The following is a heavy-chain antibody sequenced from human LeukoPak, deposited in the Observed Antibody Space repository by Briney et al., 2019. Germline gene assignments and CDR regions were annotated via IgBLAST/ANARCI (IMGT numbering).Heavy chain of an antibody. CDR1: GFTFSSHS. CDR3: ARGAYYYED. D-gene: IGHD3-22*01. J-gene: IGHJ4*02. V-gene: IGHV3-48*01. Sequence: GGSLRLSCAASGFTFSSHSMNWVRQAPGKGLEWVSYISSSSSTIYYADSVKGRFTISRDNAKNSLYLQINSLRAEDTAVYYCARGAYYYEDWGQGTLVTVSS. CDR2: ISSSSSTI.